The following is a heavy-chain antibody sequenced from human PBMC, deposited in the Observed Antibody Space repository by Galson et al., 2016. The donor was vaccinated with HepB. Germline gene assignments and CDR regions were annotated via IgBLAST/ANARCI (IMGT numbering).Heavy chain of an antibody. D-gene: IGHD4-17*01. CDR3: ARGTGKLTTVTTVTSLWYFDL. CDR2: INPSGGKT. CDR1: GYTFRTYY. V-gene: IGHV1-46*01. J-gene: IGHJ2*01. Sequence: SVKVSCKAFGYTFRTYYMHWVRQAPGQGLEWMGIINPSGGKTKYAQRFQGRVTMTSDTSTNTLYMELSSLRSDDTAVYDCARGTGKLTTVTTVTSLWYFDLWGRGTLVTVSS.